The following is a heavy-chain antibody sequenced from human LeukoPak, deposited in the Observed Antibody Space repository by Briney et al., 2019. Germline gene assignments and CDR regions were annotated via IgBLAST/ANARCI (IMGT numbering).Heavy chain of an antibody. CDR1: GASISAYS. CDR3: TRSWGDYFPLDY. CDR2: SFYSGST. V-gene: IGHV4-59*01. D-gene: IGHD4-17*01. Sequence: SETLSLTCTVSGASISAYSWSWIRQPPGKGLEWIVYSFYSGSTNYNSSLKSRVTISVDTSKNQFSLKLRSVTAADTAVYYCTRSWGDYFPLDYWGQGTLVTVSS. J-gene: IGHJ4*02.